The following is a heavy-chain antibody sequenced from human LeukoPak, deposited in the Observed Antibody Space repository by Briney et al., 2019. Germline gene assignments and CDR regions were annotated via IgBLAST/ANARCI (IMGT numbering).Heavy chain of an antibody. Sequence: GGSLRLSRAASGFTFDDYGMSWVRQAPGKGLEWVSGINWNGGSTGYADSVKGRFTISRDNAKNSLYLQMNSLRAEDTALYYCGSHSGYYYDSSPLWGQGTLVIVSS. CDR3: GSHSGYYYDSSPL. CDR2: INWNGGST. CDR1: GFTFDDYG. V-gene: IGHV3-20*04. J-gene: IGHJ4*02. D-gene: IGHD3-22*01.